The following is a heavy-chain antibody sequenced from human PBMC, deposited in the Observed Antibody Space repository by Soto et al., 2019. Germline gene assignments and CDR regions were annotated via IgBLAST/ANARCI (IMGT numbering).Heavy chain of an antibody. D-gene: IGHD5-12*01. J-gene: IGHJ6*02. V-gene: IGHV3-21*01. CDR3: ARGGRDGYNSQLYYYYYGMDV. Sequence: PGGSLRLSCAASGFTFSSYSMNWVRQAPGQGLEWVSSLSSSSSYIYYAASVKGRFTISRDNAKNSLYLQMNSLRAEDTAVYYCARGGRDGYNSQLYYYYYGMDVWGQGTTVTVSS. CDR2: LSSSSSYI. CDR1: GFTFSSYS.